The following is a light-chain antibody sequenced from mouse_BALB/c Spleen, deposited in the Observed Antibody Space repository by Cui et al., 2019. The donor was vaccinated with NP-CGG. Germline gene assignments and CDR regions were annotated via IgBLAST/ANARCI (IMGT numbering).Light chain of an antibody. V-gene: IGLV1*01. Sequence: HAVLSQETVLTTSPGETVTLTCRSSTGAVTTSNYANWVQEKPDHLFTGLIGGTNNRAPGVPARFSGSLIRDKAALTITGAQTEDEAIYFCALWYSNHWVFGGGTKLTVL. CDR3: ALWYSNHWV. CDR2: GTN. J-gene: IGLJ1*01. CDR1: TGAVTTSNY.